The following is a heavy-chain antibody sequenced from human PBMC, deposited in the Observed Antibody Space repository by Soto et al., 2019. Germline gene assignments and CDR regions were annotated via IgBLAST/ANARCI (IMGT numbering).Heavy chain of an antibody. J-gene: IGHJ6*02. CDR1: GFTFGDYA. Sequence: AGGSLRLSCTASGFTFGDYAMSWFRQAPGKGLEWVGFIRSKAYGGTTEYAASVKGRFTISRDDSKSIAYLQMNSLKTEDTAVYYCTRDNSLGYCSGGSCYSEGYYYGMDVWGQGTTVTVSS. CDR2: IRSKAYGGTT. D-gene: IGHD2-15*01. V-gene: IGHV3-49*03. CDR3: TRDNSLGYCSGGSCYSEGYYYGMDV.